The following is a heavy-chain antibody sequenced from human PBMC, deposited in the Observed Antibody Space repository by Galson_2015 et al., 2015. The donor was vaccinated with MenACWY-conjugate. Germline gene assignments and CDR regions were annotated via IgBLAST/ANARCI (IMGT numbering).Heavy chain of an antibody. CDR3: ARHPPGGRGMDV. V-gene: IGHV5-51*01. J-gene: IGHJ6*02. CDR2: IDPVNSNI. D-gene: IGHD1-26*01. CDR1: GYSFTNYW. Sequence: QSGAEVKKPGESLKISCKGSGYSFTNYWIAWVRQMPGKGLEWVGLIDPVNSNIRYSPSLRGQATISADESISTAYLQWSSLKASDTAMYYCARHPPGGRGMDVWGRGTTVTVSS.